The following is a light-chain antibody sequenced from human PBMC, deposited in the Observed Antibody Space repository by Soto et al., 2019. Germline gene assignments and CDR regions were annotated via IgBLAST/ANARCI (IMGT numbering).Light chain of an antibody. CDR2: DAS. CDR3: QQYGSSPLT. V-gene: IGKV3-20*01. CDR1: QSVSSSY. Sequence: EIVLTQSPGTLSLSPGERATLSCRASQSVSSSYLAWYQQKPGQAPRLLTYDASSRAPGIPDRFSGSGSGTDFTLTISRLEPEDFAVYYCQQYGSSPLTFGPGTKVDIK. J-gene: IGKJ3*01.